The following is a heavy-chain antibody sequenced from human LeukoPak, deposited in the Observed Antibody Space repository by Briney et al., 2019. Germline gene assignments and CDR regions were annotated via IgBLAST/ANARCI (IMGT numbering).Heavy chain of an antibody. J-gene: IGHJ4*02. CDR1: GYTFTGYY. Sequence: GASVKVSCKASGYTFTGYYMHWVRQAPGQGLEWMGWINPNSGGTNYAQKFQGRVTMTRDTSISTAYMELSRLRSDDTAMYYCARDRSIHLKYYFDYWGQGTLVTVSS. CDR3: ARDRSIHLKYYFDY. D-gene: IGHD3-3*02. CDR2: INPNSGGT. V-gene: IGHV1-2*02.